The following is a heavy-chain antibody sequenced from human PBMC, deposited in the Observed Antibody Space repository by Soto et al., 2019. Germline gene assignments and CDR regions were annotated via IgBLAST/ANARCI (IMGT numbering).Heavy chain of an antibody. CDR2: IWYDGSNK. CDR1: GFTFSSYG. V-gene: IGHV3-33*01. J-gene: IGHJ4*02. D-gene: IGHD3-22*01. Sequence: GESLKISCAASGFTFSSYGMHWVRQAPGKGLEWVAVIWYDGSNKYYADSVKGRFTISRDNSKNTLYLQMNSLRAEDTAVYYCARVLGSPYDSSGYFDYWGQGTLVTVSS. CDR3: ARVLGSPYDSSGYFDY.